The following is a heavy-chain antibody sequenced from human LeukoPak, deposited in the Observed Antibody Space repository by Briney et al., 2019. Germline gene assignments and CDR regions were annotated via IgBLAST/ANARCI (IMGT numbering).Heavy chain of an antibody. J-gene: IGHJ6*02. CDR2: INHSGST. CDR3: ARRYSSSWYVRVYYYYYGVDV. V-gene: IGHV4-34*01. CDR1: GGSFSGYY. D-gene: IGHD6-13*01. Sequence: SETLSLTCAVYGGSFSGYYWSWIRQPPGKGLEWIGEINHSGSTNYNPSLKSRVTTSVDTSKNQFSLKLSSVTAADTAVYYCARRYSSSWYVRVYYYYYGVDVWGQGTTVTVSS.